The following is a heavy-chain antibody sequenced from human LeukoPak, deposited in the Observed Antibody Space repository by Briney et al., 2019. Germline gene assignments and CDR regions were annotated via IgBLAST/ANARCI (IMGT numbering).Heavy chain of an antibody. CDR3: AREGAGYSRY. CDR1: GGSISSSSYY. J-gene: IGHJ4*02. Sequence: PSETLSLTCTVSGGSISSSSYYWGWIRQPPGKGLEWIGYIYYSGSTYYNPSLKSRVTISLDTSKNQFSLKLSSVTAADTAVYYCAREGAGYSRYWGQGTLVTVSS. CDR2: IYYSGST. D-gene: IGHD1-26*01. V-gene: IGHV4-31*03.